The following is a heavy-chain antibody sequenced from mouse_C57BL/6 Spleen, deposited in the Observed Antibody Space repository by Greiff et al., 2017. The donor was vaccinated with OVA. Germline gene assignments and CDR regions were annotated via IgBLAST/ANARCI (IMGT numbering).Heavy chain of an antibody. D-gene: IGHD4-1*01. V-gene: IGHV1-64*01. J-gene: IGHJ3*01. CDR1: GYTFTSYW. Sequence: QVQLQQSGAELVKPGASVKLSCKASGYTFTSYWMHWVKQRPGQGLEWIGMIHPNSGSTNYNEKFKSKATLTVDKSSSTAYMQLSSLTSEDSAVYYCARGNWDGDWFAYWGQGTLVTVSA. CDR3: ARGNWDGDWFAY. CDR2: IHPNSGST.